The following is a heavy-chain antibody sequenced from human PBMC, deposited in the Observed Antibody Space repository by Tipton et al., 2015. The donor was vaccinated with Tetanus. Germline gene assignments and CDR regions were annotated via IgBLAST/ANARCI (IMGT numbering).Heavy chain of an antibody. J-gene: IGHJ1*01. CDR3: ARDRLVGTNHYDY. CDR1: GFTFQDYA. V-gene: IGHV3-9*01. D-gene: IGHD3-16*01. CDR2: ISGNGRNK. Sequence: SLRLSCAASGFTFQDYAIHWVRQVTGKGLEWVSAISGNGRNKVYADSVKGRFTISRDNANNSLYVQMDSLRPEDTALYYCARDRLVGTNHYDYWGQGTLVTVSS.